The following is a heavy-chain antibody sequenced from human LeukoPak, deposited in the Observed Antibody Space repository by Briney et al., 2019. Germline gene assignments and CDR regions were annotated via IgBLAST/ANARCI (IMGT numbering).Heavy chain of an antibody. CDR3: ARSSGYSSSWPDYYYYGMDV. J-gene: IGHJ6*02. CDR2: MNPNSGNT. V-gene: IGHV1-8*01. CDR1: GYTFTSYD. D-gene: IGHD6-13*01. Sequence: ASVKVSCKASGYTFTSYDINWVRQATGHGLEWMGWMNPNSGNTGYAQKFQGRVTMTRDTSISTAYMELSSLRSEDTAVYYCARSSGYSSSWPDYYYYGMDVWGQGTTVTVSS.